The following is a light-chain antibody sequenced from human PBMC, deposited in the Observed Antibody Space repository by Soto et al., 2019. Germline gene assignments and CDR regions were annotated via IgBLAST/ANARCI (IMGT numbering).Light chain of an antibody. CDR1: QSVLYSSNNKNY. J-gene: IGKJ4*01. CDR2: WAS. V-gene: IGKV4-1*01. CDR3: QQYNNWPLT. Sequence: DIVMTQSPDSLAVSLGERATINCKSSQSVLYSSNNKNYLAWYQQKPGQPPKLLIYWASTRESGVPDRFSGSGSGTDFTLTISSLQAEDFAVYYCQQYNNWPLTFGGGTKVEIK.